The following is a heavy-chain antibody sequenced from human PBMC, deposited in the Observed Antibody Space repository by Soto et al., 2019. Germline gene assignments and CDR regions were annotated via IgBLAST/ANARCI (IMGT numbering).Heavy chain of an antibody. CDR2: IIPVFGTT. CDR3: ARALEEYYYDNSGYCSGY. Sequence: QVQLVQSGAEVKKPGSWVKVSCKASGGTFSTCAITWVRQAPGQGLEWMGGIIPVFGTTNYAQKFQGRVTITADESTRTAYLELSSLRSEDTAVYYCARALEEYYYDNSGYCSGYWGQGTLVTVSS. V-gene: IGHV1-69*12. CDR1: GGTFSTCA. D-gene: IGHD3-22*01. J-gene: IGHJ4*02.